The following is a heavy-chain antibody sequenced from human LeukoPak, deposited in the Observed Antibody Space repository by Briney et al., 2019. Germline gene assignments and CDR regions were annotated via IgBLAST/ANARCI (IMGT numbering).Heavy chain of an antibody. J-gene: IGHJ4*02. D-gene: IGHD1-1*01. V-gene: IGHV4-59*01. CDR2: IYYSGST. Sequence: SETLSLTCTVSGGSISSYYWSWIRQPPGKGLEWIGYIYYSGSTNYNPSLKSRVTISVDTSKNQFSLKLSSVTAADTAVYYCARSLLEAGGDYWGQGTLVTVSS. CDR1: GGSISSYY. CDR3: ARSLLEAGGDY.